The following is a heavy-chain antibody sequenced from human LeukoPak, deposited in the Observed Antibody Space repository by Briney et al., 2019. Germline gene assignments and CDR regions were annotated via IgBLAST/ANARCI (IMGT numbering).Heavy chain of an antibody. Sequence: GGSLRLSCAASGFTFSRYAMNWVRQAPGKELEWVSSISGSGGNTYYADSVKGRFTISRDNSKNTLYLQMNSLRAEDAAIYYCAKALPERPCDFWGQGTLVTVSS. CDR1: GFTFSRYA. V-gene: IGHV3-23*01. D-gene: IGHD6-25*01. CDR2: ISGSGGNT. J-gene: IGHJ4*02. CDR3: AKALPERPCDF.